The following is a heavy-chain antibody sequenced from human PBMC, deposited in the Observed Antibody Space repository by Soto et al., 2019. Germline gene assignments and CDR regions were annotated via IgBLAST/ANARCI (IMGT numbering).Heavy chain of an antibody. J-gene: IGHJ6*02. V-gene: IGHV3-15*01. Sequence: GGSLRLSCAASGFTFSNAWMSWVRQAPGKGLEWVGRIKSKTDGGTTDYAAPVKGRFTISRDDSKNTLYLQMNSLKTEDTAVYYCTTALPGFYYYYGMDVWGQGTTVTVSS. CDR3: TTALPGFYYYYGMDV. CDR2: IKSKTDGGTT. CDR1: GFTFSNAW.